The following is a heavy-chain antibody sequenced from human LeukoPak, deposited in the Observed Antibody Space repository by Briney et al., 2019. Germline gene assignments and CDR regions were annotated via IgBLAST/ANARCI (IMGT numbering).Heavy chain of an antibody. D-gene: IGHD5-18*01. CDR2: IYHSGST. Sequence: PSETLSLTCTVSGGSISSGGYYWSWIRQPPGKGLEWIGYIYHSGSTYYNPSLKSRVTISVDRSKNQFSLKLSSVTAADTAVYYCARARDEYSYGSGYFDLWGRGTLVTVSS. CDR3: ARARDEYSYGSGYFDL. CDR1: GGSISSGGYY. V-gene: IGHV4-30-2*01. J-gene: IGHJ2*01.